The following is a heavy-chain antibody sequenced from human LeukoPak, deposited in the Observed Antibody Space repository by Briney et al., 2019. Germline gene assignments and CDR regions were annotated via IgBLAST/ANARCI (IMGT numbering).Heavy chain of an antibody. CDR1: GYTATNYD. V-gene: IGHV1-8*01. Sequence: ASGNVSCKASGYTATNYDFNWVRRATGQGLEWMGWLNPTSRNTGYSQNVQGRLTMTWNSYIRTDYMDLRGLRTDDTAMYYCTRAWSAGSDAFDFWGQGTIVTVSS. CDR3: TRAWSAGSDAFDF. J-gene: IGHJ3*01. D-gene: IGHD3-3*01. CDR2: LNPTSRNT.